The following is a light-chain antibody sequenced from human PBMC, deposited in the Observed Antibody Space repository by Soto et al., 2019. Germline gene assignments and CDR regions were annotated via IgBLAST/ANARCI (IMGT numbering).Light chain of an antibody. J-gene: IGKJ4*01. CDR3: QQYGDSPT. Sequence: EIVLTQSPGTLSLSPGERATLSCRASQSVRSSYLAWYQQKPGQAPRLLIYGASSRATGIPDRFSGSGSGTDFTLTISRLETEDVAVYYCQQYGDSPTFGGGTKVGIK. CDR2: GAS. V-gene: IGKV3-20*01. CDR1: QSVRSSY.